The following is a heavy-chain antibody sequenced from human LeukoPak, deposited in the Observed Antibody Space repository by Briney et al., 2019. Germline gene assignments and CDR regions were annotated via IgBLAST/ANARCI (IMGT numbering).Heavy chain of an antibody. Sequence: SETLSLTCTVSGGSISSSSYYWGWIRQPPGKGLEWIGSIYYSGSTYYNPSLKSRVTISVDTSKNQFSLKLSSVAAADTAVYYCARGRFRGYSYGNQEVRFDYWGQGTLVTVSS. D-gene: IGHD5-18*01. J-gene: IGHJ4*02. CDR2: IYYSGST. CDR1: GGSISSSSYY. V-gene: IGHV4-39*07. CDR3: ARGRFRGYSYGNQEVRFDY.